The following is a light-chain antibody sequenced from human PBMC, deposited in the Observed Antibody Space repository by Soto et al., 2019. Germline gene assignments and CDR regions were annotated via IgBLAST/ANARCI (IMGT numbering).Light chain of an antibody. CDR2: GAS. CDR1: HSVNSNY. J-gene: IGKJ1*01. Sequence: EVVLTQSPATLSLSPGDRATLSCRTSHSVNSNYLAWYQQKPGQAPRLLIYGASTRATGTPDRFSGSGSGTDFTLTISRLEPEDFAVYHCQQYGTSSWTFGQGTKVDIK. V-gene: IGKV3-20*01. CDR3: QQYGTSSWT.